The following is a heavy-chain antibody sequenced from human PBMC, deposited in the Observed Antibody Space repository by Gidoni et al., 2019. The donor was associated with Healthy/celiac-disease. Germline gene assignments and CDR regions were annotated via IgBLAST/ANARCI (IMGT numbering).Heavy chain of an antibody. V-gene: IGHV3-7*04. J-gene: IGHJ3*02. Sequence: EVQLVESGGGLVQPGGSLRLSCAASGFTFSSYWISWVRQAPGKGLEWVANIKQDGSEKYYVDSVKGRFTISRDNAKNSLYLQMNSLRAEDTAVYYCARARLGGYSGYDGTPSDAFDIWGQGTMVTVSS. D-gene: IGHD5-12*01. CDR1: GFTFSSYW. CDR3: ARARLGGYSGYDGTPSDAFDI. CDR2: IKQDGSEK.